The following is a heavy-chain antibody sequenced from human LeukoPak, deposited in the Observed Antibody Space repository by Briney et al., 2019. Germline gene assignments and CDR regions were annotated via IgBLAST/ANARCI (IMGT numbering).Heavy chain of an antibody. V-gene: IGHV3-23*01. D-gene: IGHD3-3*01. Sequence: GGPLRLSCAASGFTFSSYAMSWVRQAPGKGLEWVSAISGSGGSTYYADSVKGRFAISRDNSKNTLYLQMNSLRAEDTAVYYCAKGARRDFWSGGLGIFDYWGQGTLVTVSS. J-gene: IGHJ4*02. CDR3: AKGARRDFWSGGLGIFDY. CDR2: ISGSGGST. CDR1: GFTFSSYA.